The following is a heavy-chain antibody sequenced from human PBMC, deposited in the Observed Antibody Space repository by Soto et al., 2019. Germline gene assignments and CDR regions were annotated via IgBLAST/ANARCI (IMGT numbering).Heavy chain of an antibody. V-gene: IGHV3-30-3*01. CDR3: ARDKIKVAPECLDS. D-gene: IGHD2-15*01. CDR2: IAYDGTIK. CDR1: GFTFSANA. Sequence: QEQLVESGGDVVQPGRSLTLSCAASGFTFSANAMHWVRQAPGKGLEWVAVIAYDGTIKIYTDSVKGRFTISRYDSRRTLCLQMKSLRPVDTAVYYCARDKIKVAPECLDSWGQGTLVTVSS. J-gene: IGHJ4*02.